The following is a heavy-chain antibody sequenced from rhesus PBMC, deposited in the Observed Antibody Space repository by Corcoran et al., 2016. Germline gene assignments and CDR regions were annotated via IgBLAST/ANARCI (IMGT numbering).Heavy chain of an antibody. J-gene: IGHJ4*01. Sequence: QLQLQESGPGLVKPSETLSVTCAVSGGSISSSYWSWIRQAPGKGLVCIGFIYGSGSSTNYNPSLKSRVTLSVETSKNQLSLKLSYVTAADTAVYYCARAPLEWWSFDYWGQGVLVTVSS. CDR1: GGSISSSY. D-gene: IGHD2-39*02. CDR3: ARAPLEWWSFDY. CDR2: IYGSGSST. V-gene: IGHV4-169*02.